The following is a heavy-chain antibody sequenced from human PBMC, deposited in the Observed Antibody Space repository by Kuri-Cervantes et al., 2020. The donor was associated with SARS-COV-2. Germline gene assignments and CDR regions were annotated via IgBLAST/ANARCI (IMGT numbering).Heavy chain of an antibody. J-gene: IGHJ6*03. V-gene: IGHV3-23*01. CDR1: GFTFSSYA. CDR3: AKDLTTNYYYYMDV. D-gene: IGHD4-11*01. CDR2: ISGSGGSA. Sequence: GESLKISCAASGFTFSSYAMSWVRQAPGKGLEWVSAISGSGGSAYYADSVKGRFTISRDNSKNTLYLQMNSLRAEDTAVYYCAKDLTTNYYYYMDVWGKGTTVTVSS.